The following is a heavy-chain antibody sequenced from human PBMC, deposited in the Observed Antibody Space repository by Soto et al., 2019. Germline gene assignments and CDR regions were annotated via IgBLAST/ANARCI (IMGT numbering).Heavy chain of an antibody. V-gene: IGHV4-38-2*01. D-gene: IGHD3-22*01. CDR3: AKSQTYYYGSSGYLETYFDY. CDR2: IYHSGST. CDR1: GYSISSGYY. Sequence: SETLSLTCAVSGYSISSGYYWGWIRQPPGKGLEWIGSIYHSGSTYYNPSLKSRVTISVDTSKNQFSLKLSSVTAADTAVYYCAKSQTYYYGSSGYLETYFDYWGQGTLVTVSS. J-gene: IGHJ4*02.